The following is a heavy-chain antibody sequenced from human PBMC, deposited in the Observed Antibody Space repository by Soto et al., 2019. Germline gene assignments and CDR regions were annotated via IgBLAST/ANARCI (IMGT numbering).Heavy chain of an antibody. J-gene: IGHJ6*01. D-gene: IGHD1-1*01. V-gene: IGHV4-30-4*01. Sequence: PSETLSLTFTVSGGSISSGDYYWSGSRHPPLKGLDCIGYIYYSWSTYYNPSLKSRVTISVDTSKNQFSLKLSSVTAADTAVYYCARSGYVGQLKWRGGNWDYYGMDVWGQGTTVPVSS. CDR2: IYYSWST. CDR1: GGSISSGDYY. CDR3: ARSGYVGQLKWRGGNWDYYGMDV.